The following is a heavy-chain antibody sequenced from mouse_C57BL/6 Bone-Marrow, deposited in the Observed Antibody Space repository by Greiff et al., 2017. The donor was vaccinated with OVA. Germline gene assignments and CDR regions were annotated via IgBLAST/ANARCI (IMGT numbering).Heavy chain of an antibody. CDR3: ARYGSRVYFDY. J-gene: IGHJ2*01. CDR1: GFTFSDYY. V-gene: IGHV5-12*01. Sequence: EVHLVESGGGLVQPGGSLKLSCAASGFTFSDYYMYWVRQTPEKRLEWVAYISNGGGSTYYPDTVKGRFTISRDNAKNTLYLQMSRLKSEDTAMYYCARYGSRVYFDYWGQGTTLTVSS. CDR2: ISNGGGST. D-gene: IGHD1-1*01.